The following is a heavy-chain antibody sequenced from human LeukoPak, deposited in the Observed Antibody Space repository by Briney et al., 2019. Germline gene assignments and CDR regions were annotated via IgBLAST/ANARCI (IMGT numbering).Heavy chain of an antibody. CDR1: GGSISSYY. J-gene: IGHJ4*02. Sequence: SETLSLTCTVSGGSISSYYWSWIRQPPGKGLEWIGEINHSGSTNYNPSLKSRVTISVDTSKNQFSLKLSSVTAADTAVYYCAAGGDYYDSSGYLDYWGQGTLVTVSS. CDR3: AAGGDYYDSSGYLDY. D-gene: IGHD3-22*01. CDR2: INHSGST. V-gene: IGHV4-34*01.